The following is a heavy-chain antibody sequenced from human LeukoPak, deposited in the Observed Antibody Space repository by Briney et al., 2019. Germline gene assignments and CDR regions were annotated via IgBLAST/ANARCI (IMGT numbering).Heavy chain of an antibody. CDR3: ARDDSVGATSD. CDR2: IYYSGST. D-gene: IGHD1-26*01. J-gene: IGHJ4*02. Sequence: PSETLSLTCTVSGGSISSYYWSWIRQPPGKGLEWIGYIYYSGSTNYNPSLKSRVTISVDTSKNQFSLKLSSVTAADTAVYYCARDDSVGATSDWGQGTLVTVSS. CDR1: GGSISSYY. V-gene: IGHV4-59*01.